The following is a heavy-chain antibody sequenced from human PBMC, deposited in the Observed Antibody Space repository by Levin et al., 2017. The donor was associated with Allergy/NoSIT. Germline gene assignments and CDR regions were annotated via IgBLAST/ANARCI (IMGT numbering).Heavy chain of an antibody. CDR2: ISWNSGSI. CDR1: GFTFDDYA. J-gene: IGHJ4*02. Sequence: GGSLRLSCAASGFTFDDYAMHWVRQAPGKGLEWVSGISWNSGSIGYADSVKGRFTISRDNAKNSLYLQMNSLRAEDTALYYCAKATTPYTAMVVWGQGTLVTVSS. D-gene: IGHD5-18*01. V-gene: IGHV3-9*01. CDR3: AKATTPYTAMVV.